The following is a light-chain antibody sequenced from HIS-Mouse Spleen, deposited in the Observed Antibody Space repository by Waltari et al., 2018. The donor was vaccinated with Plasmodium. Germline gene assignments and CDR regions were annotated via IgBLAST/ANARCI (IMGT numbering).Light chain of an antibody. V-gene: IGLV2-8*01. CDR1: SSDVGGYNY. J-gene: IGLJ2*01. CDR2: EVS. CDR3: SSYAGSNNLV. Sequence: QSALTQPPSASGSPGQSVTISFPVPSSDVGGYNYVSWYQQHPGKAPKLMIYEVSKRPSGVPDRFSGSKSGNTASLTVSGLQAEDEADYYCSSYAGSNNLVFGGGTKLTVL.